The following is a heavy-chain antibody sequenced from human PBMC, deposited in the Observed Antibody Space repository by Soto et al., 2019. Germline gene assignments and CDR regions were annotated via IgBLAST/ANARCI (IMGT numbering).Heavy chain of an antibody. D-gene: IGHD6-13*01. CDR1: GFTFSNAW. Sequence: PGGSLRLSCAASGFTFSNAWMSWVRQAPGKGLEWVGRIKSKTDGGTTDYAAPVKGRFTISRDDSKNTLYLQMNSLKTEDTAVYYCTTGWYDYYGMDVWGQGTTVTVSS. CDR2: IKSKTDGGTT. V-gene: IGHV3-15*01. CDR3: TTGWYDYYGMDV. J-gene: IGHJ6*02.